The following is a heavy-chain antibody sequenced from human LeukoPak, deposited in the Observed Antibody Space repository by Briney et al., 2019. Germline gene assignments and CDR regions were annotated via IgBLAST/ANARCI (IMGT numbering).Heavy chain of an antibody. CDR1: GFTFSSYA. D-gene: IGHD3-3*01. CDR3: ARDGTIFVPYYYYMDV. V-gene: IGHV3-30*01. J-gene: IGHJ6*03. Sequence: GGSLRLSCAASGFTFSSYAMHWVRQAPGKGLEWVAVISYDGSNKYYADSVKGRFTISRDNSKNTLYLQMNSLRAEDTAVYYCARDGTIFVPYYYYMDVWGKGTTVTVSS. CDR2: ISYDGSNK.